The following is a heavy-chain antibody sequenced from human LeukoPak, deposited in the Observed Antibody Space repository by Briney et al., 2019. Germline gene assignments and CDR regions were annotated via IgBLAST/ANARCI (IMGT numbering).Heavy chain of an antibody. V-gene: IGHV3-74*01. J-gene: IGHJ4*02. CDR2: ISTDGTST. CDR1: GLPFSSYW. Sequence: GGSLRLSCAASGLPFSSYWIHWVRQAPGKGPVLIPRISTDGTSTTYADSVKGRFTISRDNAKNTLYLQMNSLRADDTAVYYCTRDSYSGSYGYWGQGTLVTVSS. CDR3: TRDSYSGSYGY. D-gene: IGHD1-26*01.